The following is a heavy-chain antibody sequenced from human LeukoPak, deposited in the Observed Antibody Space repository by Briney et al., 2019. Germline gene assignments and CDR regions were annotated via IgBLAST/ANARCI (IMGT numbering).Heavy chain of an antibody. D-gene: IGHD3-22*01. CDR2: INPSGGST. CDR1: GYTFTGYY. V-gene: IGHV1-46*01. Sequence: ASVKVSCKASGYTFTGYYMHWVRQAPGQGLEWMGIINPSGGSTSYAQKFQGRVTMTRDTSTSTVYMELSSLRSEDTAVYYCARGLGSSGYYYYFDYWGQGTLVTVSS. J-gene: IGHJ4*02. CDR3: ARGLGSSGYYYYFDY.